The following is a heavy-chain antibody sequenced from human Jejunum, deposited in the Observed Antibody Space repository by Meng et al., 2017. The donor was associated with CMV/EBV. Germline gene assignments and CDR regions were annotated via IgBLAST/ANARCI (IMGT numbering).Heavy chain of an antibody. D-gene: IGHD6-13*01. CDR1: GFTFSSYA. Sequence: LSCGASGFTFSSYAMSWVRQATGKGLEWVSSISGSGITTYYADSVQGRFTISRDNSRDTLYLDMNSLRAEDTALYYCAKDQGFSAASGGDQGTLVTVSS. J-gene: IGHJ4*02. CDR2: ISGSGITT. V-gene: IGHV3-23*01. CDR3: AKDQGFSAASG.